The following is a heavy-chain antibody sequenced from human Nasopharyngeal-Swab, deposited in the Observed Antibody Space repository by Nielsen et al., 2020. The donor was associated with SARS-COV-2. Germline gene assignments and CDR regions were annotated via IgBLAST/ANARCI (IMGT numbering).Heavy chain of an antibody. CDR3: ARGGGVPGGSLGRFAQPDAFDI. CDR2: IYYIGTT. V-gene: IGHV4-39*07. Sequence: WIRQPPGKGLEWIGTIYYIGTTNYNPSLKSRVTISVDTSKNQFSLKLSSVTAADTAVYYCARGGGVPGGSLGRFAQPDAFDIWGQGTMVTVSS. J-gene: IGHJ3*02. D-gene: IGHD2-15*01.